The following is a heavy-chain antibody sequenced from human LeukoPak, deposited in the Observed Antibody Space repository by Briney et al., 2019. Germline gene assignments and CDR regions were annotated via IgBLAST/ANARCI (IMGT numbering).Heavy chain of an antibody. Sequence: GASVKVSCKASGYTFTGYYMHWVRQAPGQGLEWMGWINPNSGGTNYAQKFQGRVTMTRDTSISTAYMELSRLRSDDTAVYYCARDRNHRGLSVGATYSYYYYYMDVWGKGTTVIVSS. CDR3: ARDRNHRGLSVGATYSYYYYYMDV. D-gene: IGHD1-26*01. V-gene: IGHV1-2*02. J-gene: IGHJ6*03. CDR2: INPNSGGT. CDR1: GYTFTGYY.